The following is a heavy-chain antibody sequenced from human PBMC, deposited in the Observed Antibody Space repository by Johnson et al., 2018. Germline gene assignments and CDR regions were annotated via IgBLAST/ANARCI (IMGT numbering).Heavy chain of an antibody. CDR1: GFIFDDHA. CDR3: GRDIAPLGFYIDV. Sequence: VQLVESGGGLVQPGRSLRLSCATSGFIFDDHAMHWVRQVPGKGLEWVLGITWNGDNKVYADSVKGRFNISRDNTKNSLYLQLNSLRPEDTALYYCGRDIAPLGFYIDVWGKGTTVTVSS. V-gene: IGHV3-9*01. J-gene: IGHJ6*03. D-gene: IGHD2-21*01. CDR2: ITWNGDNK.